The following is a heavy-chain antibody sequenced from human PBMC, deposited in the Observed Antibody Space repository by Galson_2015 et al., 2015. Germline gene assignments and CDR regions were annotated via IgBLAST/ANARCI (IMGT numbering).Heavy chain of an antibody. V-gene: IGHV3-15*01. D-gene: IGHD4-17*01. CDR1: GFTFSNAW. CDR3: TTEYGDYDAQYYYYYGMDV. CDR2: IKSKTDGGTT. Sequence: SLRLSCAASGFTFSNAWMSWVRQAPGKGLEWVGRIKSKTDGGTTDYAAPVKGRFTISRDDSKNTLYLQMNSLKTEDTAVYYCTTEYGDYDAQYYYYYGMDVWGQGTTVTVSS. J-gene: IGHJ6*02.